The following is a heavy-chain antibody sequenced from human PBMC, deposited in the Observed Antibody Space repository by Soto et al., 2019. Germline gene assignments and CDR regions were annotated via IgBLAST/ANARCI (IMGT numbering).Heavy chain of an antibody. CDR2: IYHSGST. D-gene: IGHD1-26*01. CDR3: ASLTSGGSYYDY. CDR1: GGSISSSNW. J-gene: IGHJ4*02. V-gene: IGHV4-4*02. Sequence: QVQLQESGPGLLKPSGTLSLTCAVSGGSISSSNWWSWGRQPPGKGLEWIGEIYHSGSTNYNPSLKSRVTTSVATSKDQFSLKLSPVTAADTAVYYCASLTSGGSYYDYWGQGTLVTVSS.